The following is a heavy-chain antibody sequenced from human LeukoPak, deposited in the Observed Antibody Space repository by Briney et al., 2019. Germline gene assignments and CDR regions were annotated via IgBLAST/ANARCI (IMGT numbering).Heavy chain of an antibody. Sequence: SETLSLTCTVSGGSITTTSTYWGWICQPPGKGLEWIGSIYYSGTTYYNPSLKSRVTIFVDTSKNQFSLKLSSVTAADMATYYCARSIAGDGPTHNWFGPWGQGALVTVSS. D-gene: IGHD6-13*01. CDR1: GGSITTTSTY. J-gene: IGHJ5*02. CDR3: ARSIAGDGPTHNWFGP. CDR2: IYYSGTT. V-gene: IGHV4-39*01.